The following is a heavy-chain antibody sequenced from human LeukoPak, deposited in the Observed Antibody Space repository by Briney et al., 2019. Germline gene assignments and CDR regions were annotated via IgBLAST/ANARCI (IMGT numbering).Heavy chain of an antibody. J-gene: IGHJ4*02. CDR3: AKDARYGYSGYARYYFDY. CDR2: ISWDGGST. V-gene: IGHV3-43*01. CDR1: GFTFDDYT. Sequence: GGSLRLSCAASGFTFDDYTMHWVRQAPGKGLEWVSLISWDGGSTYYADSVKGRFTISRDNSKNSLYLQMNSLRTEDTALYYCAKDARYGYSGYARYYFDYWGQGTLVTVSS. D-gene: IGHD5-12*01.